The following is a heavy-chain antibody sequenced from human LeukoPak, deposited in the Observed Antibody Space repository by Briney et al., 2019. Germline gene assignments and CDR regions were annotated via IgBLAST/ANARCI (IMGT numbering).Heavy chain of an antibody. D-gene: IGHD5-18*01. CDR1: GGSISSGDYY. V-gene: IGHV4-30-4*08. Sequence: SQTLSLTCTVSGGSISSGDYYWSWIRQPPGKGLEWIGYIYYSGSTYYNPSLKSRVTISVDTSKNQFSLKLSSVTAADTAVYYCARLIQLRLYPYFDYWGQGTLVTVSS. CDR2: IYYSGST. CDR3: ARLIQLRLYPYFDY. J-gene: IGHJ4*02.